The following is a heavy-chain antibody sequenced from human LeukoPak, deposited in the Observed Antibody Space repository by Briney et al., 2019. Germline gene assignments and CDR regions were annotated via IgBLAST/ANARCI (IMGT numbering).Heavy chain of an antibody. J-gene: IGHJ5*02. CDR3: AKKVSTATTPTWFDP. CDR2: INGSGDRT. D-gene: IGHD1-26*01. V-gene: IGHV3-23*01. CDR1: GFTFITYA. Sequence: PGGSLRLSCAASGFTFITYAMTWVRQAPGKGLEWVSTINGSGDRTFYADSAKGRFTISRDSSRNILYLQMNSLRAEDTAVYYCAKKVSTATTPTWFDPWGQGALVTVSS.